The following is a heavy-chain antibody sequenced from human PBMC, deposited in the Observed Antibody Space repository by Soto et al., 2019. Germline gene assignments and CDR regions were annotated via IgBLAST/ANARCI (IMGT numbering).Heavy chain of an antibody. V-gene: IGHV4-59*01. J-gene: IGHJ4*02. CDR2: IYYTGTT. D-gene: IGHD5-12*01. Sequence: SETLSLTCTVSGDSIRSNYWSWIRQPPGKGLEWIAYIYYTGTTSYNPSLKSRVTISVDTSSFSLRLSAVTVADTAVYYCARVSSIAYDSYYFDYWGLGTLVTVSS. CDR3: ARVSSIAYDSYYFDY. CDR1: GDSIRSNY.